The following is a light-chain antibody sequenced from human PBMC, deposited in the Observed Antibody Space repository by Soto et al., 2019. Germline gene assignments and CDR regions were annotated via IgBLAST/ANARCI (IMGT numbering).Light chain of an antibody. V-gene: IGKV1-39*01. CDR1: QGISYY. CDR2: TTS. Sequence: DIQMTQSPASLSASLGDSVTISCRASQGISYYLNWYQQKPGRAPRLLIYTTSSLQSGVPAKFSGSASGTDFTLTISSLQPEDFATYYCQQSYTTPWTFGRGTKVDIK. J-gene: IGKJ1*01. CDR3: QQSYTTPWT.